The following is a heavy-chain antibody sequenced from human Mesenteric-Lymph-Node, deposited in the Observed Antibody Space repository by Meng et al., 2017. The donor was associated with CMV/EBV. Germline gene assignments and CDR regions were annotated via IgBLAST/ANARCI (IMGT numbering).Heavy chain of an antibody. CDR1: GFTFSSYA. V-gene: IGHV3-30-3*01. CDR2: ISYDGSNK. Sequence: GESLKISCAASGFTFSSYAMYWVRQAPGKGLEWVALISYDGSNKYYSDSVKGRFTISRDNSKNTLYLQMNSLRAEDTAVYYCAKDDGGYYYYGMDVWGQGTTVTVSS. CDR3: AKDDGGYYYYGMDV. J-gene: IGHJ6*02. D-gene: IGHD3-16*01.